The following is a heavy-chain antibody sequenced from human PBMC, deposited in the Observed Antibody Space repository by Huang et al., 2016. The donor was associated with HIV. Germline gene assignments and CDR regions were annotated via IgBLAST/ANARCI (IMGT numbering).Heavy chain of an antibody. CDR3: ATAPPYYYDSSGYYYGQDY. Sequence: EVLLVESGGNLVRPGGSLRLSCAASGFTFSSYSMNWVGQAPGKGLECVSSISSSSSYISYADSVKGRFTISRDNAKNSLYLQMSSLRAEDTAVYYCATAPPYYYDSSGYYYGQDYWGQGTLVTVSS. CDR2: ISSSSSYI. J-gene: IGHJ4*02. D-gene: IGHD3-22*01. V-gene: IGHV3-21*01. CDR1: GFTFSSYS.